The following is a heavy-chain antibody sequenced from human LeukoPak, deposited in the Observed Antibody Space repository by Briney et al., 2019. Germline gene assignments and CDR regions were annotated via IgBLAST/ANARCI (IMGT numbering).Heavy chain of an antibody. CDR2: ISYDGSNK. Sequence: GRSLRLSCAASGFTFSSYGMHWVRQAPGKGLEWVAVISYDGSNKYYADSVKGRFTISRDNSKNTLYLQMNSLRAEDTAVYYCAKIPPVGIAVAGTGYWGQGTLVTVSS. CDR1: GFTFSSYG. CDR3: AKIPPVGIAVAGTGY. J-gene: IGHJ4*02. D-gene: IGHD6-19*01. V-gene: IGHV3-30*18.